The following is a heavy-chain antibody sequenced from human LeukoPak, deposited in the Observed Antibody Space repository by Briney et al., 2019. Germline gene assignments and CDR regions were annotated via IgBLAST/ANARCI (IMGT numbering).Heavy chain of an antibody. D-gene: IGHD2-2*01. CDR3: ARLRARYCSSTSCYPSRLYYFDY. CDR1: GGSISSGSYY. J-gene: IGHJ4*02. CDR2: IYYSGST. V-gene: IGHV4-61*09. Sequence: SQTLSLTCTVSGGSISSGSYYWSWIRQPAGKGLEWIGYIYYSGSTNYNPSLKSRVTISVDTSKNQFSLKLSSVTAADTAVYYCARLRARYCSSTSCYPSRLYYFDYWGQGTLVTVSS.